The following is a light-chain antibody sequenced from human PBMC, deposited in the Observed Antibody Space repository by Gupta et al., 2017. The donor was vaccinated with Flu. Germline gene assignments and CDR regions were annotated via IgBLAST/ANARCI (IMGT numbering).Light chain of an antibody. Sequence: QSALRQPPSASGSSGQAVTISCPGTADDIGFYNYVSWYQQRPGTAPKLIIYEVNKRPPGVPSRFSGSKSGTTASLTVSGLQSEDEAEYFCSSFIGTNSLVFGEGTRLTVL. CDR3: SSFIGTNSLV. CDR1: ADDIGFYNY. V-gene: IGLV2-8*01. J-gene: IGLJ2*01. CDR2: EVN.